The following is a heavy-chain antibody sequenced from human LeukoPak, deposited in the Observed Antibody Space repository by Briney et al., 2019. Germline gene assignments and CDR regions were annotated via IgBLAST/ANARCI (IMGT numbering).Heavy chain of an antibody. J-gene: IGHJ5*02. CDR2: IDPSDSYT. CDR1: GYSFTSYW. CDR3: ARQGLYYYGSGSYSLTGNWFDP. D-gene: IGHD3-10*01. Sequence: GESLQISSKGSGYSFTSYWISWVRQMPGKGREWMGRIDPSDSYTNYSPSFQGHVTIPADKSISTAYLQWSSLKASDTAMYYCARQGLYYYGSGSYSLTGNWFDPWGQGTLVTVSS. V-gene: IGHV5-10-1*01.